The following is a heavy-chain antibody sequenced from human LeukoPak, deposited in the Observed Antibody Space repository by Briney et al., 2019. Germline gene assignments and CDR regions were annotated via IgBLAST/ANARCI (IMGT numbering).Heavy chain of an antibody. CDR1: GYTFTGYY. Sequence: GASVKVSCKASGYTFTGYYMHWVRQAPGQGLEWMGWINPNSGGTNCAQKFQGRVTMTRDTSISTAYMELSRLRSDDTAVYYCARTQPQDAFDIWGQGTMVTVSS. V-gene: IGHV1-2*02. CDR3: ARTQPQDAFDI. J-gene: IGHJ3*02. CDR2: INPNSGGT.